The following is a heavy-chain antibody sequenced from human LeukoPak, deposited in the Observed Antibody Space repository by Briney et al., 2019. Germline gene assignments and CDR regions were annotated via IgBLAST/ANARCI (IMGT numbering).Heavy chain of an antibody. CDR3: AKRTGDYRARPFDY. CDR2: ISGGGDIT. D-gene: IGHD4-17*01. J-gene: IGHJ4*02. V-gene: IGHV3-23*01. CDR1: GFTFSSYP. Sequence: GGSLRLSCAASGFTFSSYPMSWIRQAPGRGLEWVSVISGGGDITFYADSVKGRFTISRDNPKNTLYLQMNSLRAEDTAVYYCAKRTGDYRARPFDYWGQGTLVTVSS.